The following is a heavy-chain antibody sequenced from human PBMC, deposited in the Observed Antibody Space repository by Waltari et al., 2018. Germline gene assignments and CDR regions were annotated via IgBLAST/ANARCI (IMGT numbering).Heavy chain of an antibody. CDR1: GFXXXXXA. CDR3: AKDXGYSSXXXEGNWFDP. J-gene: IGHJ5*02. Sequence: EVQLLESGGGLXQPGGSLRLSCAASGFXXXXXAMSWXRQAPGKGLEWVSVIYSGGSTXYXDSVKGRXTISRDNSKNTLYLQMNSLRAEDXAVYYCAKDXGYSSXXXEGNWFDPWGQGTLXXXSS. D-gene: IGHD6-13*01. V-gene: IGHV3-23*03. CDR2: IYSGGST.